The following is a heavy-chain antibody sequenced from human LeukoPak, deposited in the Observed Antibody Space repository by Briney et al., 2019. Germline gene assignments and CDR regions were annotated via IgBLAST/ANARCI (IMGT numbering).Heavy chain of an antibody. D-gene: IGHD2-8*01. J-gene: IGHJ4*02. V-gene: IGHV3-30*03. Sequence: GGSLRLSCAASGFTFSSYGMHWVRQAPGKGLEWVAVISYDGSNKYYADSVKGRFTISRDNSKNTLYLQMNSLRAEDTAVYYCAIWMGNNGDFTGPLDYWGQGTLVTVSS. CDR2: ISYDGSNK. CDR3: AIWMGNNGDFTGPLDY. CDR1: GFTFSSYG.